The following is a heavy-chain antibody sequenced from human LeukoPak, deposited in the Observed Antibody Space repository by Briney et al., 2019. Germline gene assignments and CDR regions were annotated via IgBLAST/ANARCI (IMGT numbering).Heavy chain of an antibody. CDR1: GFTFSSYA. Sequence: GASLRLSCAASGFTFSSYAMSWVRQAPGKGLEWVSAISGSGGSTYYADSVKGRFTISRDNSKNTLYLQMSSLRAEDTAVYYCAKELGIAVAGPRGWGQGTLVTVSS. CDR3: AKELGIAVAGPRG. CDR2: ISGSGGST. D-gene: IGHD6-19*01. V-gene: IGHV3-23*01. J-gene: IGHJ4*02.